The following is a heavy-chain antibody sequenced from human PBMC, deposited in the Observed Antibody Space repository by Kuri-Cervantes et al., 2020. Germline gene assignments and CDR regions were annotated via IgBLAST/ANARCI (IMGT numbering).Heavy chain of an antibody. CDR3: ARRPHACSSTSCYTGAWFDP. D-gene: IGHD2-2*02. V-gene: IGHV4-4*07. CDR2: IYTSGST. CDR1: GGSISSYY. Sequence: VSLRLSCTGSGGSISSYYGCWIRLPAGKGLEWIGRIYTSGSTNYNPSLKSRVTMSVDTSKNQFSLKLSSVTAADTAVYYCARRPHACSSTSCYTGAWFDPWGQGTLVTVSS. J-gene: IGHJ5*02.